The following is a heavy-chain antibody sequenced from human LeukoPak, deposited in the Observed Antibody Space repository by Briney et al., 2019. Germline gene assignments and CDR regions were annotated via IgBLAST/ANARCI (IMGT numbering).Heavy chain of an antibody. Sequence: PGGSLRLSCAASGFTFSSYAMHWVRQALGKGLEYVSAISSNGGSTYYANSVKGRFTISRDNSKNTLYLQMGSLRAEDTAVYYCARDPDSSGWYDPLDYWGQGTLVTVSS. CDR3: ARDPDSSGWYDPLDY. CDR2: ISSNGGST. V-gene: IGHV3-64*01. CDR1: GFTFSSYA. J-gene: IGHJ4*02. D-gene: IGHD6-19*01.